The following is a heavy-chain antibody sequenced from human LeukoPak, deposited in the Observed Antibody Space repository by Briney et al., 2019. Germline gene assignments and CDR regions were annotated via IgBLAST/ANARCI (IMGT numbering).Heavy chain of an antibody. D-gene: IGHD2-2*01. CDR3: ASRGYCSSTSCYFDY. CDR1: GYTFTSYY. Sequence: AASVKVSCKASGYTFTSYYMHWVRQAPGQGLEWMGIINPSSGNISYTQKFQGRVTITTDESTSTAYMELSSLRSEDTAVCYCASRGYCSSTSCYFDYWGQGTLVTVSS. J-gene: IGHJ4*02. CDR2: INPSSGNI. V-gene: IGHV1-46*01.